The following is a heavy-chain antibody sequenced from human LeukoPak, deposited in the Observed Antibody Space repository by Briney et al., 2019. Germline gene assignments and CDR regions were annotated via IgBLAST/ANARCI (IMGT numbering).Heavy chain of an antibody. CDR2: ISPYNGDT. J-gene: IGHJ6*03. Sequence: ASVKVSCKASGYTFTKYAISWVRQAPGRGLEWMGWISPYNGDTNYPHKLQGRVTMTADTSTSTASMELRSLRSDDTAVYYCAREESQEVTYYDVLAGETSNSYYYYYMDVWGKGTTVAVSS. V-gene: IGHV1-18*01. D-gene: IGHD3-9*01. CDR1: GYTFTKYA. CDR3: AREESQEVTYYDVLAGETSNSYYYYYMDV.